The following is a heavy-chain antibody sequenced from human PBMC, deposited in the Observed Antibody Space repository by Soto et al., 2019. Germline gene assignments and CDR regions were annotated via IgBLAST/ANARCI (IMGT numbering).Heavy chain of an antibody. Sequence: EVQLLESGGGLVQPGGSLRLSCAASGFTFNNYAMTWVRQAPGKGPEWVSTVRQSGDGTFYADSVRGRFIISRDNSKDTMYLQMNSLRAEDTAVYQCVRDYYQFTGSHYDLPLDSWGQGTRVTFSS. D-gene: IGHD3-10*01. J-gene: IGHJ4*02. V-gene: IGHV3-23*01. CDR3: VRDYYQFTGSHYDLPLDS. CDR2: VRQSGDGT. CDR1: GFTFNNYA.